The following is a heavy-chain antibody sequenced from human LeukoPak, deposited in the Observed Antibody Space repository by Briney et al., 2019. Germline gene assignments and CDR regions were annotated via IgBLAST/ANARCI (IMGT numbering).Heavy chain of an antibody. CDR3: AKDSEYYDILTGYYKRGYYYYGMDV. D-gene: IGHD3-9*01. V-gene: IGHV3-30*18. CDR2: ISYDGSNK. J-gene: IGHJ6*04. Sequence: PGGSLRLSCAASGFTFSSYGMHWVRQAPGKGLEWVAVISYDGSNKYYADSVKGRFTISRDNSKNTLYLQMNSLRAEDTAVYCCAKDSEYYDILTGYYKRGYYYYGMDVWGKGTTVTVSS. CDR1: GFTFSSYG.